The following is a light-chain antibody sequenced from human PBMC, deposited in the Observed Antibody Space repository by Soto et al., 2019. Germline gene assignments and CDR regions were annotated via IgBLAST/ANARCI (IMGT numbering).Light chain of an antibody. CDR1: QSVGSY. CDR2: DAL. Sequence: EIVLTQSPATLSLSPGETATLSCRASQSVGSYLAWYQQKPGQSPRLLIYDALNRATGIPARFSGSGSGTDFTLTITRLEPEDFAVYYCQQRSKWPPVTFGGGTKVEIK. J-gene: IGKJ4*01. CDR3: QQRSKWPPVT. V-gene: IGKV3-11*01.